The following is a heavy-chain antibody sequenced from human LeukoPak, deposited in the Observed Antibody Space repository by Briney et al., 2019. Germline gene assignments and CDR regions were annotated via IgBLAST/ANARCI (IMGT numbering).Heavy chain of an antibody. V-gene: IGHV1-46*01. CDR1: GYTFTSYG. CDR2: INPSGGST. J-gene: IGHJ3*02. CDR3: ARDKDPSYGSGTRAFDI. D-gene: IGHD3-10*01. Sequence: ASVKVSCKASGYTFTSYGISWVRQAPGQGLEWMGIINPSGGSTSYAQKFQGRVTMTRDTSTSTVYMELSSLRSEDTAVYYCARDKDPSYGSGTRAFDIWGQGTMVTVSS.